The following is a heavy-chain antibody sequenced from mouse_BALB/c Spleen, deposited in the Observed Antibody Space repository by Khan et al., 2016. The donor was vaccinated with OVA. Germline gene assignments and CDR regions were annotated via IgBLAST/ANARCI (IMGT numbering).Heavy chain of an antibody. J-gene: IGHJ3*01. CDR1: GYTFTDYY. CDR2: ISPGCGDT. Sequence: QVQLKQSGAELARPGASVKLSCKASGYTFTDYYITWVKQRTGQGLEWIGEISPGCGDTYYNETFKGKDTQTADNSSSTTYMQLNSLTSEASEGYVCARRNYSGYTVAYWGQGTLVTVSA. V-gene: IGHV1-77*01. D-gene: IGHD1-2*01. CDR3: ARRNYSGYTVAY.